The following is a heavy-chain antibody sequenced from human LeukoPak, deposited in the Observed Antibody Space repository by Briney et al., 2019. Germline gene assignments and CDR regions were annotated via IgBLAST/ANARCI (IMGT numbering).Heavy chain of an antibody. V-gene: IGHV3-30*04. Sequence: GRSLRLSCAASGFTFSSYAMHWVRQAPGKGLEWVAVISYDGSNKYYADSVKGRFTISRDNSKNTLYLQMNSLRAEDTAVYYCARGGRYKIAVAGIMDVWGKGTAVTVSS. CDR1: GFTFSSYA. CDR2: ISYDGSNK. J-gene: IGHJ6*03. D-gene: IGHD6-19*01. CDR3: ARGGRYKIAVAGIMDV.